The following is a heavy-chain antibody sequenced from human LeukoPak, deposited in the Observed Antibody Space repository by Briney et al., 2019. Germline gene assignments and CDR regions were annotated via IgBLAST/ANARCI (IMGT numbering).Heavy chain of an antibody. Sequence: GRSLRLSCAASGFTFSSYWMHWVRQAPGKGLVWVSRINSDGSSTSYADSVKGRFTISRDNAKNTLYLQMNSLRAEDTAVYYCARAYYYDSSGYYGYWGQGTLVTVSS. V-gene: IGHV3-74*01. CDR1: GFTFSSYW. J-gene: IGHJ4*02. CDR3: ARAYYYDSSGYYGY. D-gene: IGHD3-22*01. CDR2: INSDGSST.